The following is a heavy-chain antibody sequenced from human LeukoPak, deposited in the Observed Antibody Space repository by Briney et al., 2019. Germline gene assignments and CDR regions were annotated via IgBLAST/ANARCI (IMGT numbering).Heavy chain of an antibody. V-gene: IGHV1-24*01. CDR2: FDPEDGET. Sequence: ASVKVSCKVSGYTLTELSMHWVRPAPGKGLGWVGGFDPEDGETIYAQKFQGRVTMTEDTSTDTAYMELSSLRSEDTAVYYCATVTGRMGATDFDYWGQGTLVTVSS. CDR1: GYTLTELS. J-gene: IGHJ4*02. D-gene: IGHD1-26*01. CDR3: ATVTGRMGATDFDY.